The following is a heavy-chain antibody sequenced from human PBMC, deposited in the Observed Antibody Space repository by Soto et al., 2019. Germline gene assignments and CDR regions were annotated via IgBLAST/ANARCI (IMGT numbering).Heavy chain of an antibody. CDR3: ASGGSGYVWFNDF. J-gene: IGHJ4*02. CDR2: IIPVFDTV. Sequence: QEQLVQSGAEVKKSGSSVKVSCKDTGGLFSSYAVSWVRQAPGQGREWMGGIIPVFDTVYYAQKFQGRVTITADESTNTAYMELSSLRSEDTAMYYCASGGSGYVWFNDFWGQGPLVTVSS. CDR1: GGLFSSYA. D-gene: IGHD3-22*01. V-gene: IGHV1-69*01.